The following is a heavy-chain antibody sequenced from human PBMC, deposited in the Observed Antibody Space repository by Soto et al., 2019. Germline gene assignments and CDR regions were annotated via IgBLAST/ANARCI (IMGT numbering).Heavy chain of an antibody. J-gene: IGHJ4*02. D-gene: IGHD6-13*01. Sequence: LETLSLTCTVSGGSISSYYWSWIRQPPGKGLEWIGYIYYSGSTNYNPSLKSRVTISVDTSKNQFSLKLSSVTAADTAVYYCARDSSSYSSSHFDYWGQGTLVTVS. V-gene: IGHV4-59*01. CDR3: ARDSSSYSSSHFDY. CDR1: GGSISSYY. CDR2: IYYSGST.